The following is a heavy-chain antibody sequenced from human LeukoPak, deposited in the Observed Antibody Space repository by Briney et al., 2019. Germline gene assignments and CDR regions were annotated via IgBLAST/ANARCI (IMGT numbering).Heavy chain of an antibody. Sequence: SETLSLTCSVPGGSISSGSYYWSWIRQPAGKGLELIVRIYTSWSTNYNPSLKSRVTISEDTSNIQFSLKLSSVTAADTAVYYCARVYCSSTSCYTGLGYNWFDPWGQGTLVTVSS. V-gene: IGHV4-61*02. CDR1: GGSISSGSYY. D-gene: IGHD2-2*02. J-gene: IGHJ5*02. CDR3: ARVYCSSTSCYTGLGYNWFDP. CDR2: IYTSWST.